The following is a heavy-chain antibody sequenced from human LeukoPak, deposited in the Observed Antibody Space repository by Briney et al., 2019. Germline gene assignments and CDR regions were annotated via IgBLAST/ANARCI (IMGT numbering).Heavy chain of an antibody. V-gene: IGHV1-46*01. J-gene: IGHJ4*02. CDR3: ARSLQSSGYYVGYFDY. D-gene: IGHD3-22*01. Sequence: ASVKVSCKASGYTFTSYYMHWVQQDPGQGLEWMGIINPSGGSTSYAQKFQGRVTMTRDTSTSTVYMELSSLRSEDTAMYYCARSLQSSGYYVGYFDYWGQGTLVTVSS. CDR2: INPSGGST. CDR1: GYTFTSYY.